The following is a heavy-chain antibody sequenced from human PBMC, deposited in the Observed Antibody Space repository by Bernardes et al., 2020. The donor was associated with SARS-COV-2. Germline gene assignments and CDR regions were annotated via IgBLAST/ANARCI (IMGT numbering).Heavy chain of an antibody. CDR1: GFSFSSYW. CDR2: INTDGSTT. Sequence: GGPLRVWCAACGFSFSSYWVHWVRKAPGKGLVWVSRINTDGSTTSYADSVRGRFTISRDNAKNTRYLQMNSLRAEDTAVYYCARAWDYWGQGTLVTVSS. CDR3: ARAWDY. J-gene: IGHJ4*02. V-gene: IGHV3-74*01.